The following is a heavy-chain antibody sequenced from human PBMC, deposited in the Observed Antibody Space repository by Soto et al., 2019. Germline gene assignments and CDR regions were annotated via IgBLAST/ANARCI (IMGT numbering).Heavy chain of an antibody. D-gene: IGHD6-6*01. CDR3: ARGTRSARHWYFDL. J-gene: IGHJ2*01. V-gene: IGHV4-61*01. Sequence: KPSETLSLTCTVSGGSVSSGSYYWSWIRQPPGKGLEWIGYIYYSGSTNYNPSLKSRVTISVDTSKNQFSLKLSSVTAADTAVYYCARGTRSARHWYFDLWGRGTQVTVSS. CDR1: GGSVSSGSYY. CDR2: IYYSGST.